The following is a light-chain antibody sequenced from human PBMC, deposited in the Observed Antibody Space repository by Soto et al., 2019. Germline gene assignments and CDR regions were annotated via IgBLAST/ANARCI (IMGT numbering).Light chain of an antibody. V-gene: IGLV2-14*01. CDR1: SSDVGGYNY. Sequence: QSALTQPASVSGSPGGSITISCTGTSSDVGGYNYVSWYQQHPGKAPKLMIYDVSNRPSGVSNRFSGSKSGNTASLTISGLQAEDKADYYCSSYTSSSTLYYVFGTGTKVTVL. CDR3: SSYTSSSTLYYV. J-gene: IGLJ1*01. CDR2: DVS.